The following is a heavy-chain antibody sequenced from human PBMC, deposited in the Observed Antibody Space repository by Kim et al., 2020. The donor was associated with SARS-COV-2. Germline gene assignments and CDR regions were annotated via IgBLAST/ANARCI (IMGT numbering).Heavy chain of an antibody. CDR2: ISNNGGVK. J-gene: IGHJ4*02. CDR1: GFTFSSYT. CDR3: AKKAFTAPGSVIFDS. Sequence: GGSLRLSCAASGFTFSSYTMNWVRQAPGKGLEWVSTISNNGGVKYYADSVKGRFTISRDNSENTLSLQMNNLRAEDTAVYYCAKKAFTAPGSVIFDSWGQGTLVTVSS. D-gene: IGHD6-13*01. V-gene: IGHV3-23*01.